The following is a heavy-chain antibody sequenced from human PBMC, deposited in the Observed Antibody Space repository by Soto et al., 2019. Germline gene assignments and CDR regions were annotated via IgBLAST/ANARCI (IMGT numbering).Heavy chain of an antibody. D-gene: IGHD1-7*01. CDR3: AREGGTVPLPPTLFAY. CDR2: TYYRSKWYN. V-gene: IGHV6-1*01. Sequence: SQTLSLTCVISGDSVSSNSAAWNWIRQSPSRGLEWLGRTYYRSKWYNDYAVSVKSRITINPDTSKNQFSLQLNSVTPEDTAVYYCAREGGTVPLPPTLFAYWGQGTLVTVSS. J-gene: IGHJ4*02. CDR1: GDSVSSNSAA.